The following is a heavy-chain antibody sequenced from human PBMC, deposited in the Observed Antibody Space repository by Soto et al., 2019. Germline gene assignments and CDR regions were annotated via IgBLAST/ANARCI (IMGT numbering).Heavy chain of an antibody. D-gene: IGHD3-22*01. CDR2: IYYSGST. V-gene: IGHV4-59*08. CDR3: ARHYYDTSGYPQPLDY. CDR1: GGSISSYF. Sequence: QVQLQESGPGLVKPSETLSLSCTVSGGSISSYFWSWIRQPPGKGLEWIGYIYYSGSTNYNPSLKSRVTISLDTSKSQCSLKLSSVTAADTAVYYCARHYYDTSGYPQPLDYWGQGTLVTVSS. J-gene: IGHJ4*02.